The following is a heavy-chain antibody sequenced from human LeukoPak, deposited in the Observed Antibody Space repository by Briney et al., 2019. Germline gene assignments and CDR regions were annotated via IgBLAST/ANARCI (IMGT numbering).Heavy chain of an antibody. Sequence: PGGSLRLSCAASGFTFSSYAMSWVRQAPEKGLDWVSVISGSAHKIRYADSVKGRFTISRDNSENIVYLQMNNLRVEDTAVYYCAGRPTGYSPGYIHWGQGTLVTVSS. J-gene: IGHJ4*02. CDR2: ISGSAHKI. CDR1: GFTFSSYA. D-gene: IGHD5-18*01. CDR3: AGRPTGYSPGYIH. V-gene: IGHV3-23*01.